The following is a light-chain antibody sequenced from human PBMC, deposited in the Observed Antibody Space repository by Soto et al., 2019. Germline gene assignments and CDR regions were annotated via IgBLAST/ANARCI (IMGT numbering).Light chain of an antibody. Sequence: EIVMTQSPATLSVSPGERATLSCRASQSVSTKLAWYQQKPGQAPRLLIYDASTRATGIPARFSGSGSGTEFTLTISSLQSEDFAIYYCQQYNNWPPKTFGQGTKV. CDR3: QQYNNWPPKT. V-gene: IGKV3-15*01. CDR1: QSVSTK. CDR2: DAS. J-gene: IGKJ1*01.